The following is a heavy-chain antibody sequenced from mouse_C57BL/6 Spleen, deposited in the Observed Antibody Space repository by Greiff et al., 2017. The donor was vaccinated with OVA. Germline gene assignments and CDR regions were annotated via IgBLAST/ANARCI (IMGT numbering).Heavy chain of an antibody. V-gene: IGHV5-6*01. CDR2: ISSGGSYT. D-gene: IGHD1-1*01. Sequence: EVHLVESGGDLVKPGGSLKLSCAASGFTFSSYGMSWVRQTPDKRLEWVATISSGGSYTYYPDSVKGRFTISRDNAKNTLYLQMSSLKSEDTAMYYCARHEDYGSRDWYFDVWGTGTTVTVSS. CDR1: GFTFSSYG. CDR3: ARHEDYGSRDWYFDV. J-gene: IGHJ1*03.